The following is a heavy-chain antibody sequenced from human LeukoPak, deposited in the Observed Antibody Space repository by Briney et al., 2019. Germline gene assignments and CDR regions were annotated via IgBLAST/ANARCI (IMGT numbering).Heavy chain of an antibody. CDR2: ITSTGTST. CDR1: GFTFANYA. Sequence: GGSLRLSCAASGFTFANYAMTWVRQAPGKGLEWVSPITSTGTSTFYADSVKGRFTVSRDNSNSTLFLQMNSLRVEDSAVYYCARGVASGWYLGLDYWGRGTLVTVSS. CDR3: ARGVASGWYLGLDY. V-gene: IGHV3-23*01. D-gene: IGHD6-19*01. J-gene: IGHJ4*02.